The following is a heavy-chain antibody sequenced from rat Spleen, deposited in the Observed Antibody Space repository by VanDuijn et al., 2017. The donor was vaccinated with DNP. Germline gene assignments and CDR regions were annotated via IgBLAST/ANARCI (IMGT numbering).Heavy chain of an antibody. V-gene: IGHV5-22*01. CDR2: IGSDAYAP. CDR3: ARGNNNYPYWSFDF. D-gene: IGHD1-10*01. Sequence: EVQLVESGGGLVQPGRSLKLSCTASGFTFSDFYMAWVRQAPTKGLEWVAYIGSDAYAPYYGDSVKGRFSISRDNTKNTLYLQMNSLRSEDTATYYCARGNNNYPYWSFDFWGPGTMVTVSS. J-gene: IGHJ1*01. CDR1: GFTFSDFY.